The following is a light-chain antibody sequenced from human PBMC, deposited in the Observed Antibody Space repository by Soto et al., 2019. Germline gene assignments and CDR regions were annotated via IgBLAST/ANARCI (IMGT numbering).Light chain of an antibody. CDR3: LHYGYPQST. CDR2: GVF. CDR1: QPGDSQY. V-gene: IGKV3-20*01. J-gene: IGKJ4*02. Sequence: EMILTQPPDTLSLSPGERATLSCRANQPGDSQYLARYQQGPRAAPAVVMSGVFIRAAGIPDAFSGSGAETEFTLTISRLEPEDSAVSFCLHYGYPQSTFGAGHNV.